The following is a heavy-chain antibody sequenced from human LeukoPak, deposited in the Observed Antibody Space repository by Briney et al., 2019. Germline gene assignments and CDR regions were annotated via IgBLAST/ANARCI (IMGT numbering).Heavy chain of an antibody. CDR2: IWYDGSNK. V-gene: IGHV3-33*01. CDR1: GFTFTSYG. J-gene: IGHJ4*02. D-gene: IGHD6-13*01. Sequence: PGGSLRLSCAASGFTFTSYGMHWVRQAPGKGLEWVAVIWYDGSNKYYADSVKGRFTISRDNSKNTLYLQMNSLRAEDTAAYYCARDSPGGAAAGTPDYWGQGTLVTVSS. CDR3: ARDSPGGAAAGTPDY.